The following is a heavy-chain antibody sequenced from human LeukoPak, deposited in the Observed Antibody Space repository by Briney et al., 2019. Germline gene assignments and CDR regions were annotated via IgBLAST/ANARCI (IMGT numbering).Heavy chain of an antibody. D-gene: IGHD2-15*01. CDR1: GFTFSSYS. V-gene: IGHV3-21*01. J-gene: IGHJ6*02. Sequence: GGSLRLSCAASGFTFSSYSMNWVRQAPGKGLEWVSSISSSSSYIYYADSVKGRFTISRDNAKNSLYLQMNRLRAEDTAVYYCARDLVVVAASEWYYYGMDVWGQGTTVTVSS. CDR2: ISSSSSYI. CDR3: ARDLVVVAASEWYYYGMDV.